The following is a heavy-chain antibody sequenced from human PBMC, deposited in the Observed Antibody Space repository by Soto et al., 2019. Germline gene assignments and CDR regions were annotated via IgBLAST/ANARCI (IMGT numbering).Heavy chain of an antibody. J-gene: IGHJ3*01. CDR1: GGSLIDHY. Sequence: QVQLQESGPGLVKPSETLSLTCTVSGGSLIDHYWNWIRQTPGKGLHWIRYVYYSGRTNYNPSPQSRVTMSVDTSKNQFSLTLGSVTAAETAVYYCARGHDWKSATFDLRGQGTRVSVSS. CDR3: ARGHDWKSATFDL. CDR2: VYYSGRT. D-gene: IGHD2-21*01. V-gene: IGHV4-59*11.